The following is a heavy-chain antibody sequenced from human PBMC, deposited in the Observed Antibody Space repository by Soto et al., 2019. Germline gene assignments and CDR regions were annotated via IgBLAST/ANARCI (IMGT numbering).Heavy chain of an antibody. Sequence: QVQLVESGGGVVQPGRSLRLSCAASGFTFSSYGMHWVRLAPGKGLEWVAVIWYDGSNKYYADSVKGRFTISRDNSKNTLYLQMNSLRAEDTAVYYCARDRGAEDYYGMDVWGQGTTVTVSS. V-gene: IGHV3-33*01. CDR1: GFTFSSYG. CDR3: ARDRGAEDYYGMDV. J-gene: IGHJ6*02. D-gene: IGHD3-10*01. CDR2: IWYDGSNK.